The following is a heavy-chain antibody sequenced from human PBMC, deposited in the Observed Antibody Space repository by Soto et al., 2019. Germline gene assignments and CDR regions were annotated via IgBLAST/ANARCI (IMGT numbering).Heavy chain of an antibody. J-gene: IGHJ6*02. CDR3: TTAPRYCITTSCYPPALFPYCREV. V-gene: IGHV1-8*01. CDR2: INPDGDDT. Sequence: ASVKVSCKTSGSTFTNSDMDWLRQAAGQGLQWMGWINPDGDDTGYAQKFQGRGTMTVDTCISTAYMELDRLRFEPPSLYHRTTAPRYCITTSCYPPALFPYCREVWGQGTTVTVAS. D-gene: IGHD2-2*01. CDR1: GSTFTNSD.